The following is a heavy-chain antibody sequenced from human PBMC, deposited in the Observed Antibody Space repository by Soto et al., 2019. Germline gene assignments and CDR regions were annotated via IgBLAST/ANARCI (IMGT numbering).Heavy chain of an antibody. J-gene: IGHJ4*02. CDR3: ARRAAVVGLDY. Sequence: EVQLVESGGGFVQPGGSLRLSCSASEFSFSDYWMTWVRQAPGKGLEWVASIKKDGSEKSYVDSVKGRFTISRDNAKNSLYLHMSSLRDEETDVDYGARRAAVVGLDYWGQGPVVTVSS. V-gene: IGHV3-7*01. CDR2: IKKDGSEK. D-gene: IGHD6-13*01. CDR1: EFSFSDYW.